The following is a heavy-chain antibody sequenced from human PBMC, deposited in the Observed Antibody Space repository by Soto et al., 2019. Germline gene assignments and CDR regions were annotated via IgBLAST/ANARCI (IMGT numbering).Heavy chain of an antibody. J-gene: IGHJ5*02. D-gene: IGHD3-22*01. CDR1: GFTFSNYG. CDR2: ISFDGNNN. CDR3: VKPKEHFYDSSPGET. Sequence: PGGSLRLSCAASGFTFSNYGMHWVRQAPGKGLEWVAIISFDGNNNSYSDPVKGRFTISRDNTKNKVFLQMNSLRTEATAADYLVKPKEHFYDSSPGETWGQGTPVTVSS. V-gene: IGHV3-30*03.